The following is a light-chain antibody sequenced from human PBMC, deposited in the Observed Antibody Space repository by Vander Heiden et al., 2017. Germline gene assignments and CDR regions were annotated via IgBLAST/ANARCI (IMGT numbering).Light chain of an antibody. CDR2: GAS. CDR3: QQSYSNSPFT. Sequence: DIQITQSPSSLSASVGDRVTITCRASRSINNYLNSCQQKPGKAPKLLISGASSSQGVVPSTFSGGGSVTDFTLTITSLQREDFATYYCQQSYSNSPFTFGPGTRVDFK. V-gene: IGKV1-39*01. CDR1: RSINNY. J-gene: IGKJ3*01.